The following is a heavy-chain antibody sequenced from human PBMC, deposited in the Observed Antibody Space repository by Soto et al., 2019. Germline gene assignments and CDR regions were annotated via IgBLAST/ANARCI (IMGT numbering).Heavy chain of an antibody. V-gene: IGHV3-23*01. J-gene: IGHJ6*02. D-gene: IGHD3-10*01. CDR2: ISGSGGST. Sequence: LRLSCAASGFTFSSYAMSWVRQAPGKGLEWVSAISGSGGSTYYADSVKGRFTISRDNSKNTLYLQMNSLRAEDTAVYYCAKTIGFKEISYYYYGMDVWGQGTTVTVSS. CDR1: GFTFSSYA. CDR3: AKTIGFKEISYYYYGMDV.